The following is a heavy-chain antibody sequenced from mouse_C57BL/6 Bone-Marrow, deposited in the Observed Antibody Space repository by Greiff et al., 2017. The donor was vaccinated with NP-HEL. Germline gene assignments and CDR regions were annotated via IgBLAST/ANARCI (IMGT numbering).Heavy chain of an antibody. CDR3: ARGEITTAPRGAY. CDR2: IHPNSGST. V-gene: IGHV1-64*01. J-gene: IGHJ3*01. D-gene: IGHD1-2*01. Sequence: QVQLQQPGAELVKPGASVKLSCKASGYTFTSYWMHWVKQRPGQGLAWIGMIHPNSGSTNYNEKFKSKATLTVDKSSSTAYMQLSSLTSEDSAVYYCARGEITTAPRGAYWGQGTLVTVSA. CDR1: GYTFTSYW.